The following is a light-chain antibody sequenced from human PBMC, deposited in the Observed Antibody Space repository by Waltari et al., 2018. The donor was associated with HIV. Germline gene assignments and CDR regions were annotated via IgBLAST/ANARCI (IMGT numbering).Light chain of an antibody. CDR2: ELT. CDR3: SSYISSATPE. CDR1: SSDVGDYY. J-gene: IGLJ3*02. Sequence: QSALTQPASVSGSPGQSISISCTGTSSDVGDYYVSWYQHHSGKAPQVIIYELTNRPSGGSHRFSGSKSGNTASLTISGLLPEDEADYFCSSYISSATPEFGGGTRLTVL. V-gene: IGLV2-14*01.